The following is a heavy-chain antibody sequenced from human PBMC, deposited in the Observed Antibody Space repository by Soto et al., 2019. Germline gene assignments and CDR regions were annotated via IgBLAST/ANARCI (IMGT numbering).Heavy chain of an antibody. Sequence: QVQLQQWGAGLLKPSETLSLTCAVYGGSFSGYYWSWIRQPPGKGLEWIGEINHSGSTNYNRSLKRRVTISVSKCKNRVSLNQRGVTAADTAVEYCAREICSGGSCYQRWFVPWGQGPLVTVS. J-gene: IGHJ5*02. CDR1: GGSFSGYY. D-gene: IGHD2-15*01. CDR2: INHSGST. CDR3: AREICSGGSCYQRWFVP. V-gene: IGHV4-34*01.